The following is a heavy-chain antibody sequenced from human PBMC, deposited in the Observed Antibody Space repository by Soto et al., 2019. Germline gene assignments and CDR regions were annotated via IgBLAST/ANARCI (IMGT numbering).Heavy chain of an antibody. D-gene: IGHD3-10*01. J-gene: IGHJ6*02. CDR1: GGSINSGDYY. Sequence: SETLSLTCTVSGGSINSGDYYWTWVRQPPGKGLEWIGNIFHSGSTYYTPSLQSRVTISLDTSKNHFSLKLSSVTPADTAVYYCARDRYYGSGTYYNFYSGMDVWGQGTTVTVS. CDR3: ARDRYYGSGTYYNFYSGMDV. CDR2: IFHSGST. V-gene: IGHV4-30-4*01.